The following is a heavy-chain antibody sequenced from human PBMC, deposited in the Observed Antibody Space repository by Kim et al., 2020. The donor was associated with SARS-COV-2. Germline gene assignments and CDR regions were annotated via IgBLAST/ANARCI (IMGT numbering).Heavy chain of an antibody. J-gene: IGHJ3*02. CDR2: T. D-gene: IGHD6-19*01. V-gene: IGHV4-59*01. CDR3: ARADQWRAFDI. Sequence: TNCNHSPNSRVTISVDTSKTQFALKLTAVTAADTAVYYCARADQWRAFDIWGQGTLVTVSS.